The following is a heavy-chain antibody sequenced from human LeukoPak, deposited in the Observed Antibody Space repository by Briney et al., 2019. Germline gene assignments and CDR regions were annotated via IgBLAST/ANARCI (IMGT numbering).Heavy chain of an antibody. CDR2: IYYSGST. J-gene: IGHJ2*01. D-gene: IGHD5-18*01. CDR1: GYSISSGYY. CDR3: ARRARGYSYGYEWYFDL. Sequence: SETLSLTCTVSGYSISSGYYWGWIRQPPGKGLEWIGYIYYSGSTNYNPSLKSRVTISVDTSKNQFSLKLSSVTAADTAVYYCARRARGYSYGYEWYFDLWGRGTLVTVSS. V-gene: IGHV4-61*01.